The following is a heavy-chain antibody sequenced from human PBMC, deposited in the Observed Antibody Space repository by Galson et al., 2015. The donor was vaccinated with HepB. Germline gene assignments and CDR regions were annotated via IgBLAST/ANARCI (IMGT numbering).Heavy chain of an antibody. D-gene: IGHD4-23*01. Sequence: SVKVSCKASGGTFSSYAISGVRQAPGQGLEWMGGVIPIFSTANSAQKFQGRLTITADESSSTAYMELSSLRSEDTAVYYCARDSLATVVTPDYYYYGMDVWGQGTTVTVSS. V-gene: IGHV1-69*13. CDR1: GGTFSSYA. CDR3: ARDSLATVVTPDYYYYGMDV. CDR2: VIPIFSTA. J-gene: IGHJ6*02.